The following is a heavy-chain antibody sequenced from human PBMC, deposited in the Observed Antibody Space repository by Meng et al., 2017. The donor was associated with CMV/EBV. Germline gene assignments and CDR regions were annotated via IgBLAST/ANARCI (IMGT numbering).Heavy chain of an antibody. V-gene: IGHV4-59*01. D-gene: IGHD6-13*01. CDR1: GGSIKAYY. J-gene: IGHJ4*02. CDR3: ARGGCIAASATQY. CDR2: ISYSGPT. Sequence: GSLRLSCSVFGGSIKAYYWTWIRQPPGKGLEWIGYISYSGPTNYNPSLKSRVSMSLDTSKNQFSLRLTSVAAADTALYFCARGGCIAASATQYWGQGMLVTVSS.